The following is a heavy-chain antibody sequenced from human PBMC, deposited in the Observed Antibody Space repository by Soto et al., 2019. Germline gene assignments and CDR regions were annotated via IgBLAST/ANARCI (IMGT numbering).Heavy chain of an antibody. V-gene: IGHV3-23*01. CDR1: GFTFSSYA. CDR3: ANKTGSGWSTPFDS. Sequence: EVQLLESGGGLVQPGGSLRLSCAASGFTFSSYAMSWVRQAPGKGLEWVSEISGSGGSTYYADSVKGRFTISRDFSKKTLYLQMDSLRAEDTAIYYCANKTGSGWSTPFDSWGQGTLVTVSS. J-gene: IGHJ4*02. CDR2: ISGSGGST. D-gene: IGHD6-19*01.